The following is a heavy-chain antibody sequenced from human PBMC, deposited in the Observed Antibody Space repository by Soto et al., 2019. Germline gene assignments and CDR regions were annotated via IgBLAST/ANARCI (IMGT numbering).Heavy chain of an antibody. CDR3: AKGNYDILTGYYFPDAFDI. J-gene: IGHJ3*02. Sequence: GGSLRLSCAASGFTFDDYSMHWVRQAPGKGLEWVSGISWNSGSIGYADSVKGRFTISRDNAKNSLYPQMNSLRAEDTALYYCAKGNYDILTGYYFPDAFDIWGQGTMVTVSS. V-gene: IGHV3-9*01. D-gene: IGHD3-9*01. CDR1: GFTFDDYS. CDR2: ISWNSGSI.